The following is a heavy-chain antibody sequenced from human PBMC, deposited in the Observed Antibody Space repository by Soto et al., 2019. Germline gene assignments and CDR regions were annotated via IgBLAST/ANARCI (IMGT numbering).Heavy chain of an antibody. CDR2: IYPGDSDT. J-gene: IGHJ6*02. CDR1: GYTFTNYW. CDR3: AASIFYYGMDV. V-gene: IGHV5-51*01. Sequence: PGESLKISCKGSGYTFTNYWICWVRQMPGKGPEWMGIIYPGDSDTKYNPSFQGQVTISADKSITTTYLQWSSLKASDTAIYYCAASIFYYGMDVWGQGTTVTVSS.